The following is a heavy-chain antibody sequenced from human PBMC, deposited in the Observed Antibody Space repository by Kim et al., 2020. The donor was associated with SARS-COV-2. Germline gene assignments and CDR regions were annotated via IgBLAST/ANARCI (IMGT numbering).Heavy chain of an antibody. CDR3: ARESGFYCSGGSCYGYFDY. CDR2: IYYSGST. V-gene: IGHV4-59*01. CDR1: GGSISSYY. J-gene: IGHJ4*02. D-gene: IGHD2-15*01. Sequence: SETLSLTCTVSGGSISSYYWSWIRQPPGKGLEWIGYIYYSGSTNYNPSLKSRVTISVDTSKNQFSLKLSSVTAADTAVYYCARESGFYCSGGSCYGYFDYWGQGTLVTVSS.